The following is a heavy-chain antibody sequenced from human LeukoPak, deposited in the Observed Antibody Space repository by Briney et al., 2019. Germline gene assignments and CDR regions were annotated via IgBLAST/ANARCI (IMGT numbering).Heavy chain of an antibody. Sequence: GGSLRLSCAASGFTFSSYAMSWVRQAPGKGLEWVSGISGSGGSTYYADSVKGRFTISRDNSKNTLYLQMNSLSAEDTAVYYCAGDVFYYDSSGYYPSSDYWGQGTLVTVSS. CDR1: GFTFSSYA. CDR3: AGDVFYYDSSGYYPSSDY. J-gene: IGHJ4*02. CDR2: ISGSGGST. V-gene: IGHV3-23*01. D-gene: IGHD3-22*01.